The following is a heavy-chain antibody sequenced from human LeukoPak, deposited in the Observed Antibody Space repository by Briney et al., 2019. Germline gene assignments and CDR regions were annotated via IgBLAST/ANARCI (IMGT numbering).Heavy chain of an antibody. Sequence: PSQTLSLTCTVSGGSISSGGYYWSWIRQHPGKGLEWIGYTYYSGSTYYNPSLKSRVTISVDTSKNQFSLKLSSVTAADTAVYYCARDCGGDCYSEGDYFDYWGQGTLVTVSS. CDR1: GGSISSGGYY. J-gene: IGHJ4*02. CDR2: TYYSGST. D-gene: IGHD2-21*02. V-gene: IGHV4-31*03. CDR3: ARDCGGDCYSEGDYFDY.